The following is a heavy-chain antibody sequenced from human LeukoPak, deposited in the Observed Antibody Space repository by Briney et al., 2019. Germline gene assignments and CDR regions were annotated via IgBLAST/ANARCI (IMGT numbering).Heavy chain of an antibody. CDR3: ARGKLCTSASCYPGPFDF. D-gene: IGHD2-2*01. J-gene: IGHJ4*02. CDR1: GFTFSNDW. CDR2: IKQDESET. V-gene: IGHV3-7*03. Sequence: GGSLRLSCAASGFTFSNDWMNWVRLAPGKGLQWVANIKQDESETFYVDSVKGRFTISRDNAKNSLYLQMNSLSAEDTAVYYCARGKLCTSASCYPGPFDFWGQGTLVTVSS.